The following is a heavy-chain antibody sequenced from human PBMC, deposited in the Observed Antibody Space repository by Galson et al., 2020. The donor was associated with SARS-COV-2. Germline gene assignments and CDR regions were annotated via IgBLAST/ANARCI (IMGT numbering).Heavy chain of an antibody. CDR3: ARADWGAYCSGGSCYSDNWFDP. V-gene: IGHV1-2*02. CDR1: GYTFTGYY. CDR2: INPNSGGT. J-gene: IGHJ5*02. D-gene: IGHD2-15*01. Sequence: ASVKVSCKASGYTFTGYYMHWVRQAPGQGLEWMGWINPNSGGTNYAQKFQGRVTMTRDTSISTAYMELSRLRSDDTAVYYCARADWGAYCSGGSCYSDNWFDPWGQGTLVTVSS.